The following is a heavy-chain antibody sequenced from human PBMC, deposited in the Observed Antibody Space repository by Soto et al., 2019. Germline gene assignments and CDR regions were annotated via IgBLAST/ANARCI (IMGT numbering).Heavy chain of an antibody. CDR3: ARDPRGGSWYRPNWFDP. D-gene: IGHD6-13*01. J-gene: IGHJ5*02. CDR2: IIPIFGKA. Sequence: ASVKVSCKASGYTFSSYGISWVRQAPGQGLEWMGGIIPIFGKANYAQKFQGRVTITADESTSTAYMELSSLRSEDTAVYYCARDPRGGSWYRPNWFDPWGQGTLVTVSS. V-gene: IGHV1-69*13. CDR1: GYTFSSYG.